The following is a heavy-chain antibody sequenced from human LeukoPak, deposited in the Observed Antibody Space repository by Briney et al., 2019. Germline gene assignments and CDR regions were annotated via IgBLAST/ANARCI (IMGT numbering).Heavy chain of an antibody. Sequence: NPSETLSLTCTVSGGSISSSSYYWGWIRQPPGKGLEWIGSIYYSGSTYYNPSLKSRVTISVDTSKNQFSLKLSSVTAADTAVYYCARVLKGRAPFDYWGQGTLVTVSS. CDR3: ARVLKGRAPFDY. CDR1: GGSISSSSYY. V-gene: IGHV4-39*07. CDR2: IYYSGST. J-gene: IGHJ4*02.